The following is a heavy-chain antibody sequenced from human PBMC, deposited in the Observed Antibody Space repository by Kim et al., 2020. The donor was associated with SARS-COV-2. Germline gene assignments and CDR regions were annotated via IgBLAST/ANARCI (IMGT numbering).Heavy chain of an antibody. CDR2: ISPYTGDT. Sequence: ASVKVSCKASGYTFSSYGISWVRQAPGQGLEWVGWISPYTGDTNYEQDFQDRVTMTTDKTTSTAYMELRSLRSDDTAVYYCSRVTVAWQGSGSPVGDWGQGTLVTVSS. D-gene: IGHD3-10*01. V-gene: IGHV1-18*04. CDR1: GYTFSSYG. CDR3: SRVTVAWQGSGSPVGD. J-gene: IGHJ4*02.